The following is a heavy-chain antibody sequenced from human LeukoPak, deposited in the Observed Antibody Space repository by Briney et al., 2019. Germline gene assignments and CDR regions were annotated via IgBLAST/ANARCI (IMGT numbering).Heavy chain of an antibody. D-gene: IGHD3-3*01. Sequence: SVKVSCKASGGTFSSYAISWVRQAPGQGLEWMGGIIPIFGTANYAQKFQGGVTITADESTSTAYMELSSLRSEDTAVYYCARYDFWSGFGWFDPWGQGTLVTVSS. CDR1: GGTFSSYA. J-gene: IGHJ5*02. V-gene: IGHV1-69*01. CDR3: ARYDFWSGFGWFDP. CDR2: IIPIFGTA.